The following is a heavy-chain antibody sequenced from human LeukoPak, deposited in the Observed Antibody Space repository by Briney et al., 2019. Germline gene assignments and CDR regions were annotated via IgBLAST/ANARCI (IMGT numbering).Heavy chain of an antibody. CDR1: GFTFSSYS. V-gene: IGHV3-21*01. D-gene: IGHD2-15*01. Sequence: GGSLRLSCAASGFTFSSYSMNWVRQAPGKGLEWVSSISSSSSYIYYADSVKGRFTITRDNATNSLYLQMNSLRAEDTAVYYCARGLRCSGGSCYLNQYYFDYWGQGTLVTVSS. J-gene: IGHJ4*02. CDR3: ARGLRCSGGSCYLNQYYFDY. CDR2: ISSSSSYI.